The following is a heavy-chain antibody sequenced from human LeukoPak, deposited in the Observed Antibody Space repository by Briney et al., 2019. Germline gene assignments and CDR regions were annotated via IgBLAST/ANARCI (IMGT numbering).Heavy chain of an antibody. J-gene: IGHJ3*02. V-gene: IGHV4-38-2*02. CDR3: ARSLDYVWGSYPKGNAFDI. CDR1: GYSISSGYY. D-gene: IGHD3-16*02. Sequence: SETLSLTCTVSGYSISSGYYWGWIRQPPGKELEWIGSIYHSGSTYYNPSLKSRVTISVDTSKNQFSLKLSSVTAADTAVYYCARSLDYVWGSYPKGNAFDIWGQGTMVTVSS. CDR2: IYHSGST.